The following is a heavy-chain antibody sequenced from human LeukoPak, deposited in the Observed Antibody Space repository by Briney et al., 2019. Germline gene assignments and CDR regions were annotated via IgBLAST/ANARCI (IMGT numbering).Heavy chain of an antibody. CDR2: IYYSGST. J-gene: IGHJ4*02. V-gene: IGHV4-59*12. CDR1: SASISTYY. D-gene: IGHD3-16*01. Sequence: SETLSLTCTVSSASISTYYWSWIRQPPGKGLEWIGYIYYSGSTYYNPSLKSRVTISVDTSKNQFSLKLSSVTAADTAVYLCAREPVYMGYFDYWGQGTLVTVSS. CDR3: AREPVYMGYFDY.